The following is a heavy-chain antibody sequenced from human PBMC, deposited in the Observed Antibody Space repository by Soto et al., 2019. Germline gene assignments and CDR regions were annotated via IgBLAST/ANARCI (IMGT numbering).Heavy chain of an antibody. D-gene: IGHD2-2*01. V-gene: IGHV3-53*01. CDR2: IGRGGST. CDR1: GFTVSSNF. Sequence: GGSLRLSCAASGFTVSSNFMNWVRQAPGKGLEWLSVIGRGGSTYYADSVKGRFTISRDNSKNTLYLQMNSLRAEDTAVYYCAKEKISTSCCNWFDPWGQGTLVTVSS. CDR3: AKEKISTSCCNWFDP. J-gene: IGHJ5*02.